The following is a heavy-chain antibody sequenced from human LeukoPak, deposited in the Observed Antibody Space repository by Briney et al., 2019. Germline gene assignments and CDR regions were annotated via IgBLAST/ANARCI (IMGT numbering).Heavy chain of an antibody. V-gene: IGHV3-21*01. Sequence: GGSLRLSCAASGSTFSTSNMNWVRQTPEKGLEWVSTITPGGSNMYYHDSVKGRFTISRDNAKNLLFLQMNSLRAEDTAVYYCARDRGYYYDSSGLWGQGTLVTVSS. D-gene: IGHD3-22*01. J-gene: IGHJ4*02. CDR2: ITPGGSNM. CDR1: GSTFSTSN. CDR3: ARDRGYYYDSSGL.